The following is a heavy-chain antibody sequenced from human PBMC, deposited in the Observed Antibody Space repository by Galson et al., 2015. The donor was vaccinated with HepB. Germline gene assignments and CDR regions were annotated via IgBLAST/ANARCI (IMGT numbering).Heavy chain of an antibody. CDR2: ISSSRSYI. V-gene: IGHV3-21*01. Sequence: SLRLSCAASGFTFSSYSMNWVRQAPGKGLEWVSSISSSRSYIYYADSVKGRFTISRDNAKNALYLQMNSLRAEDTAVYYCARGGYGDYDGGAWVDFWGQGTLVTVSS. CDR3: ARGGYGDYDGGAWVDF. CDR1: GFTFSSYS. J-gene: IGHJ4*02. D-gene: IGHD4-17*01.